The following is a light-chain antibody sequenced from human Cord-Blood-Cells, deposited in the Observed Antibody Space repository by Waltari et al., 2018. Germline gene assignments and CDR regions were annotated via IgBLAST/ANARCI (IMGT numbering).Light chain of an antibody. J-gene: IGLJ3*02. Sequence: QSAPTQPPSASGSPGQSAISSCTGTSSDVGCYYDVSWYQHHPSKAPKLMIYEVSRRPAGVPDRFSGSNSDNTASLTVAGHHADDDAYYYCSSYAGSNNLVFGGGTKLTVL. CDR2: EVS. CDR1: SSDVGCYYD. CDR3: SSYAGSNNLV. V-gene: IGLV2-8*01.